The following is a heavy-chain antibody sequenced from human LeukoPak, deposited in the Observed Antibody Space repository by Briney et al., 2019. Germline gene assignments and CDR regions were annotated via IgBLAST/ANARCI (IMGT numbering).Heavy chain of an antibody. Sequence: PGGSLRLSCGASGFTFSSYSMNWVRQAPGRGLEWISYISSSSSNIYYADSVKGRFTISGDNAKNSLYLQMNSLRDEDTAVYYCAREHGSGSYCPYWGQGTLVTVSS. CDR1: GFTFSSYS. CDR2: ISSSSSNI. D-gene: IGHD3-10*01. V-gene: IGHV3-48*02. J-gene: IGHJ4*02. CDR3: AREHGSGSYCPY.